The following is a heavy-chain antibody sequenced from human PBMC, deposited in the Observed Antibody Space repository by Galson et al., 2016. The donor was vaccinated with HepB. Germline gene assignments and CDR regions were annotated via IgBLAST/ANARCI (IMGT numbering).Heavy chain of an antibody. V-gene: IGHV3-23*01. Sequence: SCAASGFTSSTYAMSWVRQAPGKGLEWVSAISATGSSTYYADSVKGRVTISKDNSNNTLYLQMNGLRTEDTAIYYCATNGPQLYFHWLNSLDYWGQGTLVTVSS. CDR3: ATNGPQLYFHWLNSLDY. CDR2: ISATGSST. CDR1: GFTSSTYA. J-gene: IGHJ4*02. D-gene: IGHD3-9*01.